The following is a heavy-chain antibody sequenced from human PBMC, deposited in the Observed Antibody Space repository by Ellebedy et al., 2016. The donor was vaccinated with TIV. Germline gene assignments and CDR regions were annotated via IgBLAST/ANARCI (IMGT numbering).Heavy chain of an antibody. J-gene: IGHJ2*01. D-gene: IGHD3/OR15-3a*01. V-gene: IGHV4-39*01. CDR3: ARNLVIFTFDKWYFDL. CDR1: GGSMTRSSYY. Sequence: SETLSLTCTVSGGSMTRSSYYWAWIRQPPGKGLEWIGSIYYSGTTYYNPSLKSRVTISVDTSKNQFSLRLSSVTAADTAVYYCARNLVIFTFDKWYFDLWGRGTLVTVSS. CDR2: IYYSGTT.